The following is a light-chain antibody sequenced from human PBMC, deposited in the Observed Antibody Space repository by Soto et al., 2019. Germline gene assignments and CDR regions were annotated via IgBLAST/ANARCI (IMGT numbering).Light chain of an antibody. Sequence: DIQMTQSPSSLSASVGGRVTISCRASQTISTFLNWYQQKPGTAPRLLIYRASSVNSGVPPRFSGSGSGRDFTLTISGLRPEDIATYFCQQSYSSPPWTFGQGTKV. V-gene: IGKV1-39*01. CDR2: RAS. J-gene: IGKJ1*01. CDR3: QQSYSSPPWT. CDR1: QTISTF.